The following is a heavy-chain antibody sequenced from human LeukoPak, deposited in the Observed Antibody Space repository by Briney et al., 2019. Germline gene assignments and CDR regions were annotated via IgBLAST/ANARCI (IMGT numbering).Heavy chain of an antibody. D-gene: IGHD6-19*01. Sequence: SETLSLTCTVSGGSISSYSWSWIRQPAGKGLEWIGRIYTSGSTNYNPSLKSRVTMSVDTSKNQFSLKLSSVTAADTAVYYCARETAVAGPFDYWGQGTLVTVSS. J-gene: IGHJ4*02. CDR3: ARETAVAGPFDY. CDR2: IYTSGST. V-gene: IGHV4-4*07. CDR1: GGSISSYS.